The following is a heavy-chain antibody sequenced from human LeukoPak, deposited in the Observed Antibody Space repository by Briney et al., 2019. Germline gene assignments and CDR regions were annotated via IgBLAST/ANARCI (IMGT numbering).Heavy chain of an antibody. Sequence: SQTLSLTCAISGDSVSSTSATWNWIRQSPSGGLEWLGRTFRRSKWFNDYAVSVKSRVTINPDTSKNQFSLHLNSVTPEDTAVYYCAREGSYTSGSLHFDYWGQGTLVTVSS. CDR1: GDSVSSTSAT. D-gene: IGHD5-18*01. CDR2: TFRRSKWFN. J-gene: IGHJ4*02. V-gene: IGHV6-1*01. CDR3: AREGSYTSGSLHFDY.